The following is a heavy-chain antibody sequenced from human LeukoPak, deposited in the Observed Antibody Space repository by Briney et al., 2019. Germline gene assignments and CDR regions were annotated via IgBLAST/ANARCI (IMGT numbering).Heavy chain of an antibody. CDR2: VYYTGNT. V-gene: IGHV4-61*01. CDR3: ARHPRQYSSGWRPRYYGMDV. Sequence: PSETLSLTCTVSGGSVRSGSYYWSWIRQPPGKGLEWIGYVYYTGNTNYNPSLKSRVTISVDTSKNQFSLKLSSVTAADTAVYYCARHPRQYSSGWRPRYYGMDVWGQGTTVTVSS. J-gene: IGHJ6*02. D-gene: IGHD6-19*01. CDR1: GGSVRSGSYY.